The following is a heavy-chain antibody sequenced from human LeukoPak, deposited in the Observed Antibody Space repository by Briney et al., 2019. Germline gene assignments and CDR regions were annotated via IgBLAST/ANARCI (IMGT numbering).Heavy chain of an antibody. CDR2: INPTSGGT. Sequence: AASVKVSCKASGYTFTGYYIHWVRQAPGQGLEWMGWINPTSGGTIYAQKFQGRVTLTRDTSITTAYMELSSLRSDDTAVYYCARGGLQLLAPLDYWGQGTLVTVSS. J-gene: IGHJ4*02. D-gene: IGHD5-18*01. V-gene: IGHV1-2*02. CDR3: ARGGLQLLAPLDY. CDR1: GYTFTGYY.